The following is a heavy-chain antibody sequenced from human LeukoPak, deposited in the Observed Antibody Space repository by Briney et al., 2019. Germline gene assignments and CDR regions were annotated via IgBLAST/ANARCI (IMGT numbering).Heavy chain of an antibody. CDR1: GFTFSSFD. Sequence: GGSLRLSCAAPGFTFSSFDMHWVRQPTGQGLEWVSTIGTASDTYYPGSVEGRFTLSRDNAKNFLYLQMNSLTAGDTAVYYCARGPPRGKYYYMDVWGKGTTVTVSS. D-gene: IGHD1-1*01. CDR3: ARGPPRGKYYYMDV. V-gene: IGHV3-13*01. CDR2: IGTASDT. J-gene: IGHJ6*03.